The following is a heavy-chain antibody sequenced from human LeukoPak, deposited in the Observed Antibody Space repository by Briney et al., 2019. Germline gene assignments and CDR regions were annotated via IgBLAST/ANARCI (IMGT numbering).Heavy chain of an antibody. Sequence: GGSLRLSCAASGFTFSSYWMSWVRQAPGKGLEWVSVIYSGGSTYYADSVKGRFTISRDNSKNTLYLQMNSLRAEDTAVYYCARETRGPYYFDYWGQGTLVTVSS. CDR2: IYSGGST. V-gene: IGHV3-66*01. CDR1: GFTFSSYW. CDR3: ARETRGPYYFDY. D-gene: IGHD3-16*01. J-gene: IGHJ4*02.